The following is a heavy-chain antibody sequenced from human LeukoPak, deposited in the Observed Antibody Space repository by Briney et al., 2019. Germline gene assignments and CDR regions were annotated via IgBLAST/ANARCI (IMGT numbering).Heavy chain of an antibody. Sequence: SETLSLTCAVYGGSFSGYYWSWIRQPPGKGLEWMGEINHSGSTNYNPSLKSRVTISVDTSKNQFSLKLSYVPAAATAVYYCARSPSYYGSGSYYPQYYYYYGMDVWGQGTTVTVSS. CDR2: INHSGST. CDR3: ARSPSYYGSGSYYPQYYYYYGMDV. V-gene: IGHV4-34*01. J-gene: IGHJ6*02. D-gene: IGHD3-10*01. CDR1: GGSFSGYY.